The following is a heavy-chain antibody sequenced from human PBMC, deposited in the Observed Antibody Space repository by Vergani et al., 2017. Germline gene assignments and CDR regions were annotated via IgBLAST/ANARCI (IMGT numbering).Heavy chain of an antibody. J-gene: IGHJ4*02. D-gene: IGHD6-13*01. CDR1: GDSVSSNTAA. CDR3: AGDNSAAAGLSLDY. CDR2: TYYRSKWYN. V-gene: IGHV6-1*01. Sequence: QVQLQQSGPGLVKPSQTLSLTCAISGDSVSSNTAAWNWIRRSPSRGLEWLVRTYYRSKWYNDYAVSVKMRRNSNPDTSKDQFSLQLNSVTPADTAVYYWAGDNSAAAGLSLDYWGQGRLVTV.